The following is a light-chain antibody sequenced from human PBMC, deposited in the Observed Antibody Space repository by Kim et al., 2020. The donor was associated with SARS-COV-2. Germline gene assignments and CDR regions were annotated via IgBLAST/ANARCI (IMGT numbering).Light chain of an antibody. CDR1: QSLVYSDGNIY. CDR3: TRAYT. J-gene: IGKJ2*01. V-gene: IGKV2-30*01. CDR2: KVS. Sequence: GQPASISCRSSQSLVYSDGNIYFNWFHQRPGQSPRRLIYKVSNRDSGVPDRFSGSGSGTDFTLKISFFFDDAAATEIYTRAYT.